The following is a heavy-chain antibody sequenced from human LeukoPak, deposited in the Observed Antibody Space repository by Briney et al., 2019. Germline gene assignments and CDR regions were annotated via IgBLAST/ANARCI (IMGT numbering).Heavy chain of an antibody. J-gene: IGHJ4*02. V-gene: IGHV1-24*01. CDR2: FYPEDGET. D-gene: IGHD3-10*01. CDR3: ARHYYGSGTDYYFDY. Sequence: ASVTVSCKVSGYTLTELSMHWVRQAPGKGLEWMGGFYPEDGETIYAQKFQGRVTMTEDTSTDTAYMELSSLRSEDTAVYYCARHYYGSGTDYYFDYWGQGTLVTVSS. CDR1: GYTLTELS.